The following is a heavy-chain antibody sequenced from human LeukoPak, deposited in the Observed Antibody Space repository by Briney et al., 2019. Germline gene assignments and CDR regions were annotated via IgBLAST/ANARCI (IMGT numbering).Heavy chain of an antibody. CDR3: ARYPLSYTGNWHYFFDY. Sequence: ASVKVSCKASGYSFTSYGITWVRQAPGQGLEWLGWISASNGNTNYAQKLQGRVTMTSDTSTSTAYMDLRSLTPDDTAFYYCARYPLSYTGNWHYFFDYWGQEPCSPSPQ. V-gene: IGHV1-18*01. CDR2: ISASNGNT. J-gene: IGHJ4*01. D-gene: IGHD1-7*01. CDR1: GYSFTSYG.